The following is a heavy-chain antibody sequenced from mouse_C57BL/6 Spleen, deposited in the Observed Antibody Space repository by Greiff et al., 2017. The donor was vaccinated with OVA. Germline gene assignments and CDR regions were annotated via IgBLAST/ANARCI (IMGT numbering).Heavy chain of an antibody. CDR1: GYTFTDYY. CDR3: ARESITTVVAYYYAMDY. J-gene: IGHJ4*01. Sequence: QVQLQQSGAELVRPGASVKLSCKASGYTFTDYYINWVKQRPGQGLEWIARIYPGSGNTYYNEKFKGKATLTAEKSSSTAYMQLSSLTSEDSAVYFCARESITTVVAYYYAMDYWGQGTSVTVSS. CDR2: IYPGSGNT. D-gene: IGHD1-1*01. V-gene: IGHV1-76*01.